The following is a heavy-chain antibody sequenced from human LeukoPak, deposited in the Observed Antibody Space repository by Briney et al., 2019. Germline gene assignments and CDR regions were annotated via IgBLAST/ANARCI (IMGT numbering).Heavy chain of an antibody. J-gene: IGHJ5*02. D-gene: IGHD6-19*01. Sequence: SEALSLTCTVSGGSISSGGYYWSWIRQHPGKGLEWIGYIYYSGSTNYNPSLKSRVTMSVDTSKNQFSLKLSSVTAADTAVYYCARGSSGWYWFDPWGQGTLVTVSS. V-gene: IGHV4-61*08. CDR3: ARGSSGWYWFDP. CDR2: IYYSGST. CDR1: GGSISSGGYY.